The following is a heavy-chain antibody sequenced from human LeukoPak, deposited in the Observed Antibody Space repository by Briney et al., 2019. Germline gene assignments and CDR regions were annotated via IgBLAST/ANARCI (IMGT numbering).Heavy chain of an antibody. J-gene: IGHJ4*02. V-gene: IGHV1-69*04. CDR1: GGTFSSYA. Sequence: SVKVSCKASGGTFSSYAMSWVRQAPGQGLEWRGRIIPIVVVANYAQKFQCRVTITADKSTSTAYLELSSLRSEDTAVYYCATTTPDSSGYYYFDYWGQGTLVTVSS. CDR3: ATTTPDSSGYYYFDY. D-gene: IGHD3-22*01. CDR2: IIPIVVVA.